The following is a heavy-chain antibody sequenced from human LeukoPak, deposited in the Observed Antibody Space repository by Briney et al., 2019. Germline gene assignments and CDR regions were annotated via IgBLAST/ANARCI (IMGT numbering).Heavy chain of an antibody. CDR3: TRDSSYGDYSTAFDY. D-gene: IGHD4-17*01. V-gene: IGHV4-38-2*02. CDR2: IYHSGST. Sequence: SETLSLTCAVSGYSISSGYYWGWIRQPPGKGLEWIGSIYHSGSTYYNPSLKSRVTISVDTSKNQSSLRLSSVTAADTAVYYCTRDSSYGDYSTAFDYWGQGALVTVSS. J-gene: IGHJ4*02. CDR1: GYSISSGYY.